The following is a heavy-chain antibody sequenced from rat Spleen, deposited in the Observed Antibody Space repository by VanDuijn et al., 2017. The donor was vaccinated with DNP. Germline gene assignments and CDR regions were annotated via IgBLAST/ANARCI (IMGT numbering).Heavy chain of an antibody. D-gene: IGHD1-12*02. CDR2: ISPNGTT. J-gene: IGHJ3*01. Sequence: EVQLQESGPGLVKPSQSLSLTCSVTGYSITRSYRWNWIRKFPGNKMEWMGYISPNGTTNYNPSLESRFSITRETSKNQFFLQLNSVTTEDTATYYCARSDFYFDGSYYYGDWFAYWGQGTLVTVSS. CDR1: GYSITRSYR. CDR3: ARSDFYFDGSYYYGDWFAY. V-gene: IGHV3-3*01.